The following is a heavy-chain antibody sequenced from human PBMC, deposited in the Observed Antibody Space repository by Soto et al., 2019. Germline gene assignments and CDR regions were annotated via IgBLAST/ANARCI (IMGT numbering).Heavy chain of an antibody. Sequence: VTSVKVSGNASGYTFTSDSIRWVRQAPGQGLEWMGWISAYNGNTNYAQKLQGRVTMTTDTSTSTAYMELRSLRSDDTAVYYCARDGLNGDYERDYYYYYGMDVWGQGTTVTVSS. CDR3: ARDGLNGDYERDYYYYYGMDV. CDR1: GYTFTSDS. CDR2: ISAYNGNT. J-gene: IGHJ6*02. D-gene: IGHD4-17*01. V-gene: IGHV1-18*01.